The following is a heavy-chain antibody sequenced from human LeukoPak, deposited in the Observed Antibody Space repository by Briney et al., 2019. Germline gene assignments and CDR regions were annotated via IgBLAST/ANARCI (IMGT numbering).Heavy chain of an antibody. CDR3: ARALRGYCSGGSCPNDY. CDR1: GYTFTGYY. CDR2: INPNSGGT. J-gene: IGHJ4*02. V-gene: IGHV1-2*06. Sequence: RASVKVSCKASGYTFTGYYMHWVRQAPGQGLEWMGRINPNSGGTNYAQKFQGRVTMTRDTSISTAYMELSRLRSDDTAVYYCARALRGYCSGGSCPNDYWGQGTLVTVSS. D-gene: IGHD2-15*01.